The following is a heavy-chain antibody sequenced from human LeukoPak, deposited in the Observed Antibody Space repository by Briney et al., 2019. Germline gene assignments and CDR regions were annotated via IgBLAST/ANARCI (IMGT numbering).Heavy chain of an antibody. CDR2: ISGNGGST. CDR3: AKGEDQDWNYHYYYYGMDV. CDR1: GFTFNNYA. Sequence: GRSLRLSCAASGFTFNNYALSWVRQAPGKGLEWVSSISGNGGSTYYADSVKGRFTISRDNSKNTLYLQINSLRAEDTAVYYCAKGEDQDWNYHYYYYGMDVWGQGTTVTVSS. D-gene: IGHD1-7*01. J-gene: IGHJ6*02. V-gene: IGHV3-23*01.